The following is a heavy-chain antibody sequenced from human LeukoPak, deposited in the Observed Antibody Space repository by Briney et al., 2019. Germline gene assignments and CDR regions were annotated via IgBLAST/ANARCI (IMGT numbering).Heavy chain of an antibody. CDR3: AREGERDAFDI. CDR2: IYYSGST. V-gene: IGHV4-59*01. J-gene: IGHJ3*02. Sequence: PSETLSLTCTVSGGSISSYYWSWLRQPPGKGLEWIGYIYYSGSTNYNPSLKSRVTISVDTSKNQFSLKLSSVTAADTAVYYCAREGERDAFDIWGQGTMVTVSS. D-gene: IGHD1-1*01. CDR1: GGSISSYY.